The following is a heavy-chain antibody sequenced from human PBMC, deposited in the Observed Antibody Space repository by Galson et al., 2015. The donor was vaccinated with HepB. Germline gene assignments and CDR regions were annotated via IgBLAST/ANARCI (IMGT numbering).Heavy chain of an antibody. CDR1: GYTFTSYY. CDR3: ARDRFFYFWSGYEYYYYGMDV. J-gene: IGHJ6*02. CDR2: INPSGGST. D-gene: IGHD3-3*01. V-gene: IGHV1-46*01. Sequence: SVKVSCKASGYTFTSYYMHWVRQAPGQGLEWMGIINPSGGSTSYAQKSQGRVTMTRDTSTSTVYMELSSLRSEDTAVYYCARDRFFYFWSGYEYYYYGMDVWGQGTTVTVSS.